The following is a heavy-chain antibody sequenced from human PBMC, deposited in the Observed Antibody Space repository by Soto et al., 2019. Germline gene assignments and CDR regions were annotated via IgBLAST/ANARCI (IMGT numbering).Heavy chain of an antibody. CDR2: IDPSDSYT. CDR3: ASGDANYYYYYGMDV. V-gene: IGHV5-10-1*01. Sequence: PGESQRISCKGSGYSFTSYGSSWVRQMPGKGLEWMGRIDPSDSYTNYSPSFQGHVTISAVKSISTAYLQWSSLKASDTAMYYCASGDANYYYYYGMDVWGQGTTVTVSS. J-gene: IGHJ6*02. CDR1: GYSFTSYG. D-gene: IGHD2-21*02.